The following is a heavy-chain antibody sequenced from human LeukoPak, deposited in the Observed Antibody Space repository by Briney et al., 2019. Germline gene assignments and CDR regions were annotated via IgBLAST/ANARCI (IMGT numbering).Heavy chain of an antibody. V-gene: IGHV4-39*07. CDR1: GGSMSSSSYY. CDR3: ARLSSSWYQDWYFDL. D-gene: IGHD6-13*01. CDR2: IYYSEST. Sequence: SPSETLSLTCTVSGGSMSSSSYYWGWIRQPPGKGLEWIGSIYYSESTYQNPSLKSRVTISVDTSKNQFSLKLSSVTAADTAVYYCARLSSSWYQDWYFDLWGRGTLVTVSS. J-gene: IGHJ2*01.